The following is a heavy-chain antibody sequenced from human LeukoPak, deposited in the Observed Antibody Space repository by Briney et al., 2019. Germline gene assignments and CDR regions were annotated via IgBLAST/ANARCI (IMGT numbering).Heavy chain of an antibody. CDR2: ISGSGGST. V-gene: IGHV3-23*01. CDR1: GGSISYYY. Sequence: ETLSLTCTVSGGSISYYYWSWIRQSPGKGLEWVSAISGSGGSTYYADSVKGRFTISRDNSKNTLYLQMNSLRAEDTAVYYCAKSVVGATSTRFDPWGQGTLVTVSS. CDR3: AKSVVGATSTRFDP. D-gene: IGHD1-26*01. J-gene: IGHJ5*02.